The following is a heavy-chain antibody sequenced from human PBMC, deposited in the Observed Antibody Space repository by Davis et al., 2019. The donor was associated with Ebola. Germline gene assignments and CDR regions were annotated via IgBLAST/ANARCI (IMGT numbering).Heavy chain of an antibody. D-gene: IGHD2-15*01. CDR2: IYYSGST. CDR3: ARRLYSGAFDI. Sequence: SETLSLTCTVSGGSISNYYWSWIRQPPGKGLEWIGYIYYSGSTNCNPSLKSRVTISVDTSKSQFSLKLSSVTAADTAVYYCARRLYSGAFDIWGQGTMVTVSS. J-gene: IGHJ3*02. V-gene: IGHV4-59*01. CDR1: GGSISNYY.